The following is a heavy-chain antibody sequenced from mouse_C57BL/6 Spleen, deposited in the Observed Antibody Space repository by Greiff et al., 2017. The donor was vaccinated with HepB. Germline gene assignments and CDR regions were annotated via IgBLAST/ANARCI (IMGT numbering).Heavy chain of an antibody. CDR3: ARSYDYAWFAY. V-gene: IGHV5-17*01. CDR2: ISSGSSTI. J-gene: IGHJ3*01. CDR1: GFTFSDYG. D-gene: IGHD2-4*01. Sequence: EVNVVESGGGLVKPGGSLKLSCAASGFTFSDYGMHWVRQAPEKGLEWVAYISSGSSTIYYADTVKGRFTISRDNAKNTLFLQMTSLRSEDTAMYYCARSYDYAWFAYWGQGTLVTVSA.